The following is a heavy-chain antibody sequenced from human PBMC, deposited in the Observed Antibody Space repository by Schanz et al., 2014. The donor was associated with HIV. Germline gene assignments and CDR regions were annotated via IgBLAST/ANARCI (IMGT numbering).Heavy chain of an antibody. J-gene: IGHJ5*02. Sequence: VQLVESGGGVVQPGKSLRLSCTASGFTLSHYWMNWVRQTPGKGLEWVANMNEDGSTKRYVGSVAGRFTISKDNAKNSLYLEMNNLRGDDTAIYYCARSADLWGQGILVTVSS. V-gene: IGHV3-7*01. CDR1: GFTLSHYW. CDR2: MNEDGSTK. CDR3: ARSADL.